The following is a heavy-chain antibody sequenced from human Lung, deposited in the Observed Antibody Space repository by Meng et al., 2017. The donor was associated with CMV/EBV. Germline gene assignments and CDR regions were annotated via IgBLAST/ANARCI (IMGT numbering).Heavy chain of an antibody. Sequence: GSLRLSCTVSGGSISSSSYYCGWIRQPPGKGLEWIGSIYYSGSTYYNPSLKSRVTISVDTSKNQFSLKLSSVTAADTAVYYCARGEGYQLLFSGPWGQGTLVTVSS. CDR2: IYYSGST. V-gene: IGHV4-39*07. CDR3: ARGEGYQLLFSGP. J-gene: IGHJ5*02. CDR1: GGSISSSSYY. D-gene: IGHD2-2*01.